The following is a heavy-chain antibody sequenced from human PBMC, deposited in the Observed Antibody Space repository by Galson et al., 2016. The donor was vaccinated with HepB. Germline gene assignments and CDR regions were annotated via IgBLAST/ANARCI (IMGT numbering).Heavy chain of an antibody. J-gene: IGHJ6*02. D-gene: IGHD3-10*01. Sequence: QSGAEVKKPGEPLQISCTASGYTFTSYTMDWVRQAPGQGLEWMGWINTNTGNPTYAQGFTGRFVFSLDTSVSTAYPQISGLKAEDTAVYYYARGRLLWVGELAPFYYYGMDVWGQGTTVTVSS. CDR1: GYTFTSYT. CDR2: INTNTGNP. CDR3: ARGRLLWVGELAPFYYYGMDV. V-gene: IGHV7-4-1*02.